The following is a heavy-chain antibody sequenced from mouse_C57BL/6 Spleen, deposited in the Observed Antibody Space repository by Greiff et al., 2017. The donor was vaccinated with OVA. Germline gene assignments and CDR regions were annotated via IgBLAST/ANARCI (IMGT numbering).Heavy chain of an antibody. CDR2: IRSKSNNYAT. CDR3: VSSYDGDYNYAMDY. Sequence: EVQGVESGGGLVQPKGSLKLSCAASGFSFNTYAMNWVRQAPGKGLEWVARIRSKSNNYATYYADSVKDRFTISRDDSESMLYLQMNNLKTEDTAMYYCVSSYDGDYNYAMDYWGQGTSVTVSS. J-gene: IGHJ4*01. D-gene: IGHD2-3*01. CDR1: GFSFNTYA. V-gene: IGHV10-1*01.